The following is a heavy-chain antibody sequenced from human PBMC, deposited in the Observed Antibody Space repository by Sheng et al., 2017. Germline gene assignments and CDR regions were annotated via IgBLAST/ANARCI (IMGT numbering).Heavy chain of an antibody. V-gene: IGHV4-39*07. Sequence: QLQLQESGPGLVKPSETLSLTCTVSGDSISSSTYYWGWIRQPPGKGLEWIGSIYYSGSTYYNPSLKSRVTISVDTSKNQFSLKLTSVTAADTAVYYCARVYSSHYFDYWGQGTLLTVSS. CDR2: IYYSGST. CDR3: ARVYSSHYFDY. D-gene: IGHD6-13*01. J-gene: IGHJ4*02. CDR1: GDSISSSTYY.